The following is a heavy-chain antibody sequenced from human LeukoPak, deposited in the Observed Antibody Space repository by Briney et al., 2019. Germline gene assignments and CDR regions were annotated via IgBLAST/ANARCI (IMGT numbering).Heavy chain of an antibody. CDR1: GYTFTGYY. J-gene: IGHJ4*02. V-gene: IGHV1-2*02. CDR3: ARVAGANAKLDY. D-gene: IGHD1-26*01. CDR2: INPNSGGT. Sequence: ASVKVSCKASGYTFTGYYMHWVRQAPGQGLGWMGWINPNSGGTNYAQKFQGRVTMTRDTSISTAYMELSRLRSDDTAVYYCARVAGANAKLDYWGQGTLVTVSS.